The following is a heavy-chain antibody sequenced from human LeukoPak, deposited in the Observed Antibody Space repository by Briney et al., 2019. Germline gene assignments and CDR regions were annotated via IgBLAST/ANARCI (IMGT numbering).Heavy chain of an antibody. CDR3: AKPGCLRFDN. CDR1: GFTFSSYA. CDR2: ISGRDGST. Sequence: GGSLRLSCAASGFTFSSYAMSWVRQAPGKGLEWVSGISGRDGSTYHADSVKGRFTISRDNSKNTLYLQMNSLRAEDTAVYYCAKPGCLRFDNWGQGPLVTVTS. D-gene: IGHD3-16*01. V-gene: IGHV3-23*01. J-gene: IGHJ4*02.